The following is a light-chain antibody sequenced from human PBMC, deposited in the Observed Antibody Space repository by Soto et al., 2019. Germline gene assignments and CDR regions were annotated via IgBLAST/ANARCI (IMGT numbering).Light chain of an antibody. V-gene: IGKV3-20*01. CDR1: QTASSSY. CDR3: ERHSAAPGT. Sequence: ELVWMSTHGTRSVSRESLDVRGVRTCQTASSSYLALYQQKPGQAPRLLIYGTSTRATGIPDRFSGSGPGTAFALGLRARDSGEFAVQICERHSAAPGTVAQGTKVDIK. CDR2: GTS. J-gene: IGKJ1*01.